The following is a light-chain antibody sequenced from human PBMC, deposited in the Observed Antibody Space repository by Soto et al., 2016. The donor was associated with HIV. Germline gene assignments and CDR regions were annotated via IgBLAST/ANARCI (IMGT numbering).Light chain of an antibody. V-gene: IGKV1-9*01. J-gene: IGKJ4*01. CDR2: AAS. CDR3: QEVKAYPLT. CDR1: QDINFH. Sequence: DIQLTQSPSFLSASVGDRVTITCRASQDINFHLAWYQQKAGKAPKFLIYAASTLQSGVPSRFSGSGSGTEFTLTISSLQPEDFATYFCQEVKAYPLTFGEGPRWRSN.